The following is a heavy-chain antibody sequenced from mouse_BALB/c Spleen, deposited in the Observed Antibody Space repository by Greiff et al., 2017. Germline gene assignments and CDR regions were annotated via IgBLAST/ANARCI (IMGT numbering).Heavy chain of an antibody. CDR1: GYSITSDYA. CDR2: ISYSGST. J-gene: IGHJ4*01. V-gene: IGHV3-2*02. Sequence: EVQRVESGPGLVKPSQSLSLTCTVTGYSITSDYAWNWIRQFPGNKLEWMGYISYSGSTSYNPSLSSRITITRDTSKNQFFLQLNSVTTEDTATDYCARWLLHYYAMDDWGQGTSVTVAS. D-gene: IGHD2-3*01. CDR3: ARWLLHYYAMDD.